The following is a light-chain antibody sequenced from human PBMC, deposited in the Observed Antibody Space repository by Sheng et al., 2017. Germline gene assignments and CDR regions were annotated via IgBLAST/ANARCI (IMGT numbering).Light chain of an antibody. Sequence: DIVMTQSPDSLAVSLGERATINCKSSQSVLYSSNNKIYLAWYQHKPGQPPKLLIYWASTRESGVPDRFSGSGSGTDFTLTISSLQAEDVAVYYCQQYYTTPPTFGPGTKVDIK. CDR1: QSVLYSSNNKIY. J-gene: IGKJ3*01. V-gene: IGKV4-1*01. CDR3: QQYYTTPPT. CDR2: WAS.